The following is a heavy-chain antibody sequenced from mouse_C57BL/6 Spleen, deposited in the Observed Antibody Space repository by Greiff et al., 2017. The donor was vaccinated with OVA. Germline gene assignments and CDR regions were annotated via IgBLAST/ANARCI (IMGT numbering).Heavy chain of an antibody. Sequence: QVQLQQSGAELVRPGASVKLSCKASGYTFTDYYINWVKQRPGQGLEWIARIYPGSGNTYYNEKFKGKATLTAEKSSSTAYMQLSSLTSEDSAVYYCARSEDYYGSNPSYAMDYWGQGTSVTVSS. V-gene: IGHV1-76*01. CDR3: ARSEDYYGSNPSYAMDY. D-gene: IGHD1-1*01. CDR1: GYTFTDYY. J-gene: IGHJ4*01. CDR2: IYPGSGNT.